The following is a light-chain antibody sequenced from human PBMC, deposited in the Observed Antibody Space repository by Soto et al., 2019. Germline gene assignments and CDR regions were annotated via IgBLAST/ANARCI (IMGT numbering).Light chain of an antibody. CDR2: GAS. CDR1: QSVIRNY. J-gene: IGKJ1*01. Sequence: EIVLTHSPGTLSLSPGERATLPSRASQSVIRNYLAWYQQKPGQAPSLLIYGASTRATGIPDKCSGSGSGTDFTLTISGLEPEDFAVYYCQRYGSSPQTFGRGTKVDIK. V-gene: IGKV3-20*01. CDR3: QRYGSSPQT.